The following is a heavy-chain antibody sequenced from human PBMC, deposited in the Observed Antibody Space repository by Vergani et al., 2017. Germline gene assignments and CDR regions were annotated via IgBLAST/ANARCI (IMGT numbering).Heavy chain of an antibody. J-gene: IGHJ4*02. Sequence: QVQVVQSGAEVKKSGASVKVSCKTSGYTFSNYYMHWVRQAPGQGLEWMGIINPSGGHTNYAQKFQGRVTMTRDTSTSTVYMELSSLRSEDTAIYYCAGGNSGILPGFRYGGQGTLVTVS. V-gene: IGHV1-46*03. CDR1: GYTFSNYY. D-gene: IGHD3-9*01. CDR2: INPSGGHT. CDR3: AGGNSGILPGFRY.